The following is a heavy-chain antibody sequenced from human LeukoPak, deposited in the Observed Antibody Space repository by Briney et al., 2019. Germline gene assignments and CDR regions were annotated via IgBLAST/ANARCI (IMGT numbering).Heavy chain of an antibody. J-gene: IGHJ4*02. V-gene: IGHV3-33*06. CDR1: GFTFSSAW. D-gene: IGHD1-14*01. CDR3: AKRTGVGYVDY. Sequence: SGGSLRLSCAASGFTFSSAWVHWVRQAPGKRLEWVAVIWYDGSNKYYADSVKGRFTISRDNSKNTLYLQMNSLRAEDTAVYYCAKRTGVGYVDYWGQGTLVTVSS. CDR2: IWYDGSNK.